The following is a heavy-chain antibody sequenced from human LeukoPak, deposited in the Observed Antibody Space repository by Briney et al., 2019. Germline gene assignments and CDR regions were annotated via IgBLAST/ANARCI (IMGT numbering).Heavy chain of an antibody. V-gene: IGHV3-66*02. CDR2: IYSGGST. CDR3: ARDASRVPFYDILTGYKDAFDI. CDR1: GFTVSSNY. J-gene: IGHJ3*02. D-gene: IGHD3-9*01. Sequence: RPGGSLRLSCAASGFTVSSNYMSWVRQAPGKGLEWVSVIYSGGSTYYADSVKGRFTISRDNSKNTLYLQMNSLRAEDTAVYYCARDASRVPFYDILTGYKDAFDIWGQGTMVTVSS.